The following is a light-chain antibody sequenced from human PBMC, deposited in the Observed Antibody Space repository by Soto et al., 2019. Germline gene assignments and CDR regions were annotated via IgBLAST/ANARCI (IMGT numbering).Light chain of an antibody. CDR2: EVS. CDR1: SSDVGGYNY. CDR3: SSYAASNNPYA. Sequence: QSALTQPPSASGSPGQSVTISCTGTSSDVGGYNYVSWYKQHPGKVPKVMIYEVSKRPAGVPDRFSGSKSGNTDSLTVYGLQAEDEAYYYCSSYAASNNPYAFGTGTKLTVL. V-gene: IGLV2-8*01. J-gene: IGLJ1*01.